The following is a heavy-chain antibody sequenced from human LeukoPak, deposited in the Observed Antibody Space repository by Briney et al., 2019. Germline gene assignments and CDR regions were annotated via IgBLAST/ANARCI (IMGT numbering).Heavy chain of an antibody. CDR2: INHSGSP. J-gene: IGHJ4*02. V-gene: IGHV4-34*01. CDR1: GGSFSGYY. CDR3: ARGTVTTADSGYSFDY. D-gene: IGHD4-17*01. Sequence: SETLSLTCAVYGGSFSGYYWSWMRQPPGKGLEWIGEINHSGSPNYNPSLKSRVTISVDTSKDQFSLKLSSVTAADTAVYYCARGTVTTADSGYSFDYGGQGTLVTVPS.